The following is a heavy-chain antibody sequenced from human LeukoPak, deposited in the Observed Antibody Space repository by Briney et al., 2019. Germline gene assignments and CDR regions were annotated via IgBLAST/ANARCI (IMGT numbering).Heavy chain of an antibody. CDR1: GYSFTNYW. V-gene: IGHV5-51*01. CDR3: ASAYSYIHFDY. CDR2: IYPGDSDT. Sequence: GESPKISCKGSGYSFTNYWIAWVRQMPGKGLEWMGIIYPGDSDTRYSPSFQGQVTISADNSINTAYLQWSSLKASDTAMYYCASAYSYIHFDYWGQGTLVTFSS. J-gene: IGHJ4*02. D-gene: IGHD5-18*01.